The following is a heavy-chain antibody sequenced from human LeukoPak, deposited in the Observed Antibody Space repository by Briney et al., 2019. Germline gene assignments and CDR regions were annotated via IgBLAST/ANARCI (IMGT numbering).Heavy chain of an antibody. V-gene: IGHV3-21*01. CDR2: ISSSSSYI. D-gene: IGHD3-10*02. J-gene: IGHJ6*04. Sequence: GGSLRLSCAASGFTFSSYNMNWVCQAPGKGLEWVSSISSSSSYIYYADSVKGRFTISRDNAKNSLYLQMNSLRAEDTAVYYCAELGITMIGGVWGKGTTVTISS. CDR1: GFTFSSYN. CDR3: AELGITMIGGV.